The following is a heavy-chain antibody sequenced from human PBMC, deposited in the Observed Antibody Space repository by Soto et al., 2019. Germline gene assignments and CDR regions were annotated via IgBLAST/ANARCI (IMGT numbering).Heavy chain of an antibody. Sequence: ASVKVSCKASGSTFSSSAISWVRQAPGQGLEWMGNIIPIFGTTKDAQKFQGRVTITADESTSTAYMELSSLSSEDTAVYYCATSGTATNFDYWGQGTLVTVSS. CDR1: GSTFSSSA. V-gene: IGHV1-69*13. D-gene: IGHD2-15*01. CDR3: ATSGTATNFDY. CDR2: IIPIFGTT. J-gene: IGHJ4*02.